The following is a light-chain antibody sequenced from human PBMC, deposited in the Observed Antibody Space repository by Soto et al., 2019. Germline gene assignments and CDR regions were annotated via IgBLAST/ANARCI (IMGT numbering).Light chain of an antibody. V-gene: IGKV3-15*01. CDR2: GAS. J-gene: IGKJ1*01. Sequence: EIVMTQSPATLSVSPGERATLSCRASQSVSSKLAWYQHKPGQAPRLLIYGASTRATGIPASFSGSGSGTEFTLTISSLQSEDFAVYYGQQYNNWPVTFGQGTKVEIK. CDR1: QSVSSK. CDR3: QQYNNWPVT.